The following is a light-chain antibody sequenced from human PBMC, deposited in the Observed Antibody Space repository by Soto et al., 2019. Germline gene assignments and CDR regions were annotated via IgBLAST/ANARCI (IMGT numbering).Light chain of an antibody. CDR2: GAS. V-gene: IGKV3-15*01. CDR3: QQYYNWPPYT. Sequence: MTQSPSSLSASVGDRVTIRCRASQSVSSNLAWYQQKPGQTPRLLIYGASTRATGVPPRSSGSRSGTEFTLTISSLQSEDFAVYYCQQYYNWPPYTFGQGTKVDNK. CDR1: QSVSSN. J-gene: IGKJ2*01.